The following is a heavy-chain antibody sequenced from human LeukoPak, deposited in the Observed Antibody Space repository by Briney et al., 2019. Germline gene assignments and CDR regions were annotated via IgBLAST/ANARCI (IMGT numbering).Heavy chain of an antibody. D-gene: IGHD3-22*01. Sequence: QPGGSLRLSCAASGFTFSSYGMHWVRQAPGKGLEWVAVISYDGSNKYYADSVKGRFTISRDNSKNTLYLQMNSLRAEDTAVYYCAKARAYYDSLWGYFDYWGQGTLVTVSS. V-gene: IGHV3-30*18. CDR1: GFTFSSYG. CDR3: AKARAYYDSLWGYFDY. J-gene: IGHJ4*02. CDR2: ISYDGSNK.